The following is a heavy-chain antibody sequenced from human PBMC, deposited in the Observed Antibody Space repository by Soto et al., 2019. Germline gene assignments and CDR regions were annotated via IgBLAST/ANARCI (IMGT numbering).Heavy chain of an antibody. CDR3: ARGIELRYFDWLLSYYSGMDV. CDR2: MNPNSGNT. Sequence: ASVKVYWKASGYAFTSYDINWVRQATGQGLEWMGWMNPNSGNTGYAQKFQGRVTMTRNTSISTDYMELSSLRSEDTAVYYCARGIELRYFDWLLSYYSGMDVWGQGTTVTVSS. J-gene: IGHJ6*02. D-gene: IGHD3-9*01. CDR1: GYAFTSYD. V-gene: IGHV1-8*01.